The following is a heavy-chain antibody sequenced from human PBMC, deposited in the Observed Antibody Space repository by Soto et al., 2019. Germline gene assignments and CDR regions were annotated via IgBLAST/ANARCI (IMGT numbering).Heavy chain of an antibody. CDR2: ISYDGSDK. D-gene: IGHD2-21*01. V-gene: IGHV3-30*18. J-gene: IGHJ4*02. Sequence: PGGSLRLSCAASGFTFTSYGMHWVRQAPGKGLEWVAVISYDGSDKYYGDSVKGRFTISRDNSKNTLYLQMNSLRAEDTALYYCAKDQARCGGGECLSGNSDNWCQGTPVTISS. CDR3: AKDQARCGGGECLSGNSDN. CDR1: GFTFTSYG.